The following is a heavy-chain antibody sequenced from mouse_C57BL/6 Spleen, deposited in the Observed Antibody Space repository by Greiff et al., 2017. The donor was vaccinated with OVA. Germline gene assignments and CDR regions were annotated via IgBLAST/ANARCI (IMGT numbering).Heavy chain of an antibody. J-gene: IGHJ2*01. CDR1: GHTFHSYW. V-gene: IGHV1-64*01. CDR2: IHPNSGST. CDR3: ARRGGSSYCDY. Sequence: QVQPQPPWAELVKPGASVKLSCKASGHTFHSYWMHWVKQRPGQGLAWIGMIHPNSGSTTYHAKFKSKATLPDDKSSSTAYMQLSRLTSEESAVYSCARRGGSSYCDYWGQGTTLTVSS. D-gene: IGHD1-1*01.